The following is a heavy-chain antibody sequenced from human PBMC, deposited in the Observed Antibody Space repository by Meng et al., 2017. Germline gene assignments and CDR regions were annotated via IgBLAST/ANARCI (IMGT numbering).Heavy chain of an antibody. CDR2: INHSGST. J-gene: IGHJ5*02. CDR1: GGSFSGYY. CDR3: ARRRGGSSDWFDP. D-gene: IGHD6-6*01. Sequence: QVHIKELGGGLVQPSETLSLTCAVYGGSFSGYYWSWIRQPPGKGLEWIGEINHSGSTNYNPSLKSRVTISVDTSKNQFSLKLSSVTAADTAVYYCARRRGGSSDWFDPWGQGTLVTVSS. V-gene: IGHV4-34*01.